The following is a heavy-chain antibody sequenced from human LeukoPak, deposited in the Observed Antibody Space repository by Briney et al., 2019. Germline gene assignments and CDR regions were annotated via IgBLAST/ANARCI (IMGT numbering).Heavy chain of an antibody. Sequence: GGSLRLSCAVSGFPFSIYEMNWVRQPPGKGLEWVSNIGSSGTTIYYADSVKGRFSISRDNAKNSLYLQMNSLRVEDTAVYYCALLAVASDFDYWGQGALVTVSS. CDR2: IGSSGTTI. CDR3: ALLAVASDFDY. D-gene: IGHD6-19*01. V-gene: IGHV3-48*03. J-gene: IGHJ4*02. CDR1: GFPFSIYE.